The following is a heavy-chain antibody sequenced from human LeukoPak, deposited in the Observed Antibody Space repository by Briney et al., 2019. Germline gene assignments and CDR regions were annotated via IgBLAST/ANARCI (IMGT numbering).Heavy chain of an antibody. CDR2: ISGSGGST. Sequence: GGSLRLSCAASGFTFSSYAMSWVRQAPGKGLEWVSAISGSGGSTYYADSVKGRFTISRDNSKNTLYLQMNSLRAEDTAVYYCAKAPPYYYDSSGYYLYYFDYWGQGTLVTVSS. V-gene: IGHV3-23*01. J-gene: IGHJ4*02. CDR1: GFTFSSYA. D-gene: IGHD3-22*01. CDR3: AKAPPYYYDSSGYYLYYFDY.